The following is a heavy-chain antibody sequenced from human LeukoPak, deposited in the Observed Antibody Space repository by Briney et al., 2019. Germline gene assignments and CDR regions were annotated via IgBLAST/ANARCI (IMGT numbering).Heavy chain of an antibody. J-gene: IGHJ4*02. V-gene: IGHV4-59*06. CDR3: AREDTAMVLY. Sequence: SETLSLTCTVSGGSISSYYWSWIRQPPGKGLEWIGYTYYSGSTYYNPSLKSRVTISVDTSKNQFSLKLSSVTAADTAVYYCAREDTAMVLYWGQGTLVTVSS. D-gene: IGHD5-18*01. CDR1: GGSISSYY. CDR2: TYYSGST.